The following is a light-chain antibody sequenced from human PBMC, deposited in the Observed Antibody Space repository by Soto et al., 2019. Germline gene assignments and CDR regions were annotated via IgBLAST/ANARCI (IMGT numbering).Light chain of an antibody. V-gene: IGKV3-15*01. CDR2: GAS. CDR1: QGIGTA. J-gene: IGKJ4*01. CDR3: QQYIRWPLT. Sequence: ERVLTQSPATLSLSPGEGATLSCRASQGIGTALAWYQQKPGQTPRLLIYGASTRATGTPARFSGSGSGTEFTLTISSLQSEDVAVYYCQQYIRWPLTFGGGTKVDIK.